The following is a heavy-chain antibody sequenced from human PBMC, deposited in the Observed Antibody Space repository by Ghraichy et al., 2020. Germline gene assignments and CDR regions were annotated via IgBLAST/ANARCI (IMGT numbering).Heavy chain of an antibody. CDR3: ASHPYSGSLYFQH. CDR1: GFTFRRYA. V-gene: IGHV3-23*01. Sequence: GGSLRLSCAASGFTFRRYAMSWVRQAPGKGLEWVSAISDTGGTTYYADSVRGRYTISRDNSKNTLYLQMNSLTAEDTAGYYCASHPYSGSLYFQHWGQGTLVTVSS. D-gene: IGHD1-26*01. J-gene: IGHJ1*01. CDR2: ISDTGGTT.